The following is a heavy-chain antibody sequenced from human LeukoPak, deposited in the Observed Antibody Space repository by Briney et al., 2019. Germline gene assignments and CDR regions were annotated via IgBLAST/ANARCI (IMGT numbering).Heavy chain of an antibody. CDR2: INPNSGGT. Sequence: GASVKVSCKASGYTFTGYYMHWARQAPGQGLEWMGWINPNSGGTNNAQKFQGRVTMTRDTSISTAYMELSRLRSDDTAVYYCARGPYYYGMDVWGQGTTVTVSS. V-gene: IGHV1-2*02. CDR1: GYTFTGYY. J-gene: IGHJ6*02. CDR3: ARGPYYYGMDV.